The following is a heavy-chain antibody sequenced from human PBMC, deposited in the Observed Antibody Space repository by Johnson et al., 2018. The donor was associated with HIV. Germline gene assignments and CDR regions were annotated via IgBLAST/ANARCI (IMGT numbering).Heavy chain of an antibody. V-gene: IGHV3-13*01. J-gene: IGHJ3*02. D-gene: IGHD2-2*01. CDR2: IGTAGDT. Sequence: QPGGSLRLSCAASGFTFSSYDMHWVRQATGKGLEWVSAIGTAGDTYYPGSVKGRFTISRDGSKNTLFLQMNSLRAEDTAVYYCARRCSSSSCSHGAFDIWGQGTVVTVSS. CDR1: GFTFSSYD. CDR3: ARRCSSSSCSHGAFDI.